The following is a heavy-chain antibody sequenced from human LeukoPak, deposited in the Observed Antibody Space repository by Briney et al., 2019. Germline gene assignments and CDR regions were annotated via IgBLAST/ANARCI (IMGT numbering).Heavy chain of an antibody. V-gene: IGHV4-59*08. Sequence: SETQSLTCTVSGGSISTYYWSWMRQPPGRGLEWIGYIYYSGSTNHNPSLQSRVTISVDTSKNQFSLKLSSVTAADTAVYYCARSGTEVYFDYWSQGTLVTVSS. CDR1: GGSISTYY. D-gene: IGHD1-26*01. CDR2: IYYSGST. CDR3: ARSGTEVYFDY. J-gene: IGHJ4*02.